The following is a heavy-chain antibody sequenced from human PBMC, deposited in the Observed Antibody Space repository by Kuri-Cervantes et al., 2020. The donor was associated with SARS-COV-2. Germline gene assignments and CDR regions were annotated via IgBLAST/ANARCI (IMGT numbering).Heavy chain of an antibody. CDR2: ISSTSTYI. Sequence: GESLKISCAASGFTVSSNYMNWVRQAPGKGLEWVSAISSTSTYINYVDSVKGRFTISGDDAKNSLYLQMSSLRAEDTAVYYCAREGTHLSSYYYMDVWGKGTTVTVSS. CDR3: AREGTHLSSYYYMDV. CDR1: GFTVSSNY. D-gene: IGHD2/OR15-2a*01. V-gene: IGHV3-21*01. J-gene: IGHJ6*03.